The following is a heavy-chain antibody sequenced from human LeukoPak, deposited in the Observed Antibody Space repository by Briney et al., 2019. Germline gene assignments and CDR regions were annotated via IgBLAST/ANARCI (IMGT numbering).Heavy chain of an antibody. Sequence: GRSLRLSCAASGFTFSSYAMHWVRQAPGKGLEWVAVISYGGSNKYYADSVKGRFTISRDNSKNTLYLQMNSLRAEDTAVYYCARVQFTMVRGAFDYWGQGTLVTVSS. CDR3: ARVQFTMVRGAFDY. CDR2: ISYGGSNK. CDR1: GFTFSSYA. J-gene: IGHJ4*02. D-gene: IGHD3-10*01. V-gene: IGHV3-30*04.